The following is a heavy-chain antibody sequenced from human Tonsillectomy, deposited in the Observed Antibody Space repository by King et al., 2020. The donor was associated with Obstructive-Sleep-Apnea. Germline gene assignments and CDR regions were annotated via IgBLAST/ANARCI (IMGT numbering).Heavy chain of an antibody. Sequence: VQLVESGGGVVQPGRSLRLSCAASGFTFSSYAMHWVRQAPGKGLEWVAVISYDGSNKYYADSVKGRFTISRDNSKNTLYLQMNSQRAEDTAVYYCATGRDIVVVPESTAFDYWGQGTLVTVSS. CDR3: ATGRDIVVVPESTAFDY. D-gene: IGHD2-2*01. CDR1: GFTFSSYA. V-gene: IGHV3-30*04. CDR2: ISYDGSNK. J-gene: IGHJ4*02.